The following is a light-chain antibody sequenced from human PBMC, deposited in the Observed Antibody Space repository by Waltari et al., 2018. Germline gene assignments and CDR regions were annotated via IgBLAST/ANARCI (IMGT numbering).Light chain of an antibody. CDR2: DVT. V-gene: IGLV2-14*03. CDR1: RSDVGGYNY. CDR3: SSYTSSSTLVV. Sequence: QSALPQPASVSGSPGQSITISCTGTRSDVGGYNYVSWYQQHPGKAPKLMIYDVTNRPSGVSNRFSGSKSGNTASLTISGLQAEDEAHYYCSSYTSSSTLVVFGGGTKLTVL. J-gene: IGLJ2*01.